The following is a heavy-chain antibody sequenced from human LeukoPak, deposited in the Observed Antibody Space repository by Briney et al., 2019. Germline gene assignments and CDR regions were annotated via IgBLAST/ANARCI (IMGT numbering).Heavy chain of an antibody. D-gene: IGHD1-14*01. Sequence: ASVKVSCKTSGYTFTTYGVSWVRQAPGHGLEWMGWVSGYTGNTNYAERFQGRVTMTIDASTSTVYMELTNPRSDDTAVYFCARGEVSASLYYFDFWGQGTLVTVS. CDR3: ARGEVSASLYYFDF. J-gene: IGHJ4*02. V-gene: IGHV1-18*01. CDR1: GYTFTTYG. CDR2: VSGYTGNT.